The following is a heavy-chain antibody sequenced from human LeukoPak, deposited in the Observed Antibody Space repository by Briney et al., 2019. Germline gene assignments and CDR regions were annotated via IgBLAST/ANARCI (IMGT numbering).Heavy chain of an antibody. V-gene: IGHV3-23*01. CDR2: ITGGGTGT. J-gene: IGHJ6*03. CDR3: AKGSKGLGSGSYFSRYHYMDV. D-gene: IGHD3-10*01. Sequence: PGGSLRLSCAASGFTFSSYAMSWVRQAPGEGLEWVSGITGGGTGTYYADSVKGRFTISRDNSKNTLYLQMNSLRAEDTAVYYCAKGSKGLGSGSYFSRYHYMDVWGKGTTVTMSS. CDR1: GFTFSSYA.